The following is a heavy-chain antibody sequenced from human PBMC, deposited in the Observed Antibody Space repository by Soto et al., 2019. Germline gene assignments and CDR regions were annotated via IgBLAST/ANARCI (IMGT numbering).Heavy chain of an antibody. V-gene: IGHV4-4*07. CDR2: IYTSGRT. J-gene: IGHJ3*01. D-gene: IGHD1-26*01. Sequence: QVQLQESGPRLVKPSETLSLNCTVSGDSMSSYYWSWIRQPAGKGLEWIGRIYTSGRTNYDPPLTRRVTMAIDTSAKQFSLKLTSVTAADTAVYYCATGSGNYGFDFWGQGTMVTVSS. CDR1: GDSMSSYY. CDR3: ATGSGNYGFDF.